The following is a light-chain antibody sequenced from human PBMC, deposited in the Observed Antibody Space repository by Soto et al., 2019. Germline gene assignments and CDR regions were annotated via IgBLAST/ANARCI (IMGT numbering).Light chain of an antibody. CDR3: QQSNSYFQVT. CDR1: QGISSA. J-gene: IGKJ4*01. Sequence: AIQLTQSPSSLSASVGDRVTITCRASQGISSALAWYQQKPGKAPKLLIYDASSLESGVPSRFSGSGSGTDFTLTISSLQPQAFATYYCQQSNSYFQVTFGGGTKVHIK. CDR2: DAS. V-gene: IGKV1-13*02.